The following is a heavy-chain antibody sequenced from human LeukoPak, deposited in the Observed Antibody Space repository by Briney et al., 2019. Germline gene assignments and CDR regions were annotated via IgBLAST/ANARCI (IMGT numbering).Heavy chain of an antibody. J-gene: IGHJ4*02. D-gene: IGHD4-17*01. Sequence: GGSLRLSCAASGFTFSSYAMSWVRQAPGKGLGWVSAISGSGGSTYYADSVKGRFTTSRDNSKNTLYLQMNSLRAEETAVYYCAKDSGDPPFDYWGQGTLVTVSS. CDR2: ISGSGGST. CDR3: AKDSGDPPFDY. CDR1: GFTFSSYA. V-gene: IGHV3-23*01.